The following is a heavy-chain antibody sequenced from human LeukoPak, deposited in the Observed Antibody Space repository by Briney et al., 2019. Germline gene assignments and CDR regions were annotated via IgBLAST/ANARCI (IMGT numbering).Heavy chain of an antibody. J-gene: IGHJ4*02. D-gene: IGHD1-26*01. CDR3: AILQIVGAHKGLDY. CDR1: GFTFSSYS. V-gene: IGHV3-21*01. Sequence: GGSLRLSCAASGFTFSSYSMNWVRQAPGKGLEWVSSISSSSSYIYYADSVKGRFTISRDNAKNSLYLQMNSLRAEDTAVYYCAILQIVGAHKGLDYRGQGTLVTVSS. CDR2: ISSSSSYI.